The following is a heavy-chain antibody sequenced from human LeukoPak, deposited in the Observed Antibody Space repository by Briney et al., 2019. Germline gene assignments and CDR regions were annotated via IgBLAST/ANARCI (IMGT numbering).Heavy chain of an antibody. CDR3: ARDTGTRGFDY. D-gene: IGHD2-8*01. CDR2: MYYGGST. Sequence: SETLSLTCSVSGGSTSSYYWGWIRQPPGKGLEWIGYMYYGGSTNYNPSLKSRVTISLDTSKNQFTLKLSSVTAADMAVYYCARDTGTRGFDYWGQGTLVTVSS. J-gene: IGHJ4*02. CDR1: GGSTSSYY. V-gene: IGHV4-59*01.